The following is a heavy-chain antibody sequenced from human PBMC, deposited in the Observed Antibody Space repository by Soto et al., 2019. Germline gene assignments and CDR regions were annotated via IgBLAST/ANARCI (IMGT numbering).Heavy chain of an antibody. D-gene: IGHD5-18*01. CDR2: IYSGGST. J-gene: IGHJ4*02. Sequence: TGGSLRLSCAASGFTVSSNYMSWVRQAPGKGLEWVSVIYSGGSTYYADSVKGRFTISRHNSKNTLYLQMNSLRAEDTAVYYCARSPRLDTAMVPGYWGQGTLVTVSS. CDR3: ARSPRLDTAMVPGY. V-gene: IGHV3-53*04. CDR1: GFTVSSNY.